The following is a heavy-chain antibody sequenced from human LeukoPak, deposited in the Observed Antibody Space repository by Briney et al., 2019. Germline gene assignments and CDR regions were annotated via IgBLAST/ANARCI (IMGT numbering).Heavy chain of an antibody. Sequence: ASVKVSCKASGYTFTSYDINWVRQATGQGLEWMGWINPNSGGTNYAQKFQGRVTMTRDTSISTAYMELSRLRSDDTAVYYCARDRGAAASYYYMDVWGKGTTVTVSS. CDR3: ARDRGAAASYYYMDV. V-gene: IGHV1-2*02. J-gene: IGHJ6*03. D-gene: IGHD6-13*01. CDR2: INPNSGGT. CDR1: GYTFTSYD.